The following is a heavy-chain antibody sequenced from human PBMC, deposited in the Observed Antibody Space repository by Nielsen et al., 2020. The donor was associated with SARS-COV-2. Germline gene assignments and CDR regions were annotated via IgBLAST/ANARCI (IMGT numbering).Heavy chain of an antibody. CDR2: VSSDSEFI. J-gene: IGHJ4*02. CDR1: GFTFSRYS. CDR3: AATLMRGIYYYLDY. V-gene: IGHV3-21*01. Sequence: GESLKISCAASGFTFSRYSINWVRQAPGKALEWVSFVSSDSEFIYYADSVKGRFTISRDNAKNSLYLQMNSLRAEDTALYYCAATLMRGIYYYLDYWGQGTLVTVSS. D-gene: IGHD3-16*01.